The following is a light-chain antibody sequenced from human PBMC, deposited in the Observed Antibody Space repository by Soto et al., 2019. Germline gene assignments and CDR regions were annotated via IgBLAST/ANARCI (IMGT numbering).Light chain of an antibody. CDR1: QSISSW. V-gene: IGKV1-5*01. CDR3: QQYNSYSRT. Sequence: EIQMTQSPAALSASVGDRVTITCRASQSISSWLAWYQQKPGKAPEVLIYDASSLESGVPSRFSGSGSGTEFTLTISSLQPDDFATYYCQQYNSYSRTFGQGTKVDI. CDR2: DAS. J-gene: IGKJ1*01.